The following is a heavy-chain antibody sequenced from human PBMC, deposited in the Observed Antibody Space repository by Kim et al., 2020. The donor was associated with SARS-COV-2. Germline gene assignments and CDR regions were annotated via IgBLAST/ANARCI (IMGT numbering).Heavy chain of an antibody. D-gene: IGHD3-3*02. CDR1: GGSISSYY. Sequence: SETLSLTCTVSGGSISSYYWSWIRQPPGKGLEWIGYIYYSGSTNYYPSLKSRVTISVDTSKNQFSLKLSSVTAADTAVYYCARHDSSRIFGGVIIHHFDYWGHGTVVTVSS. V-gene: IGHV4-59*08. J-gene: IGHJ4*01. CDR3: ARHDSSRIFGGVIIHHFDY. CDR2: IYYSGST.